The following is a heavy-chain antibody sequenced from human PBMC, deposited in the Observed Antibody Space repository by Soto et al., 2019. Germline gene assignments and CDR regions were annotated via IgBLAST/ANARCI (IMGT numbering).Heavy chain of an antibody. D-gene: IGHD5-18*01. V-gene: IGHV3-74*01. Sequence: LRLSCAASGFTFSSYWMHWVRQASGKGLVWASRISFDGSTTTYADSVKGRFTISRDNAKNTLYLQMNSLRAEDTAVYYCARGGAHTAMANEYWGQGALVTSPQ. CDR2: ISFDGSTT. J-gene: IGHJ4*02. CDR3: ARGGAHTAMANEY. CDR1: GFTFSSYW.